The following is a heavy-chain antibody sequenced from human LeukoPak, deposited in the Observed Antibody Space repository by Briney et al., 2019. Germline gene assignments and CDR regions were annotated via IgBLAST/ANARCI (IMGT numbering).Heavy chain of an antibody. CDR3: ARGGWELSY. V-gene: IGHV3-13*04. J-gene: IGHJ4*02. CDR2: IGTTGDT. CDR1: GFIFSGYD. D-gene: IGHD1-26*01. Sequence: PGGSLRLSCAASGFIFSGYDMHWVRQPTGRGLEWVSAIGTTGDTYYAGSVKGRFTISRENAKNSLYLQLNSLRAGDTAVYYCARGGWELSYWGQGTLVTVSS.